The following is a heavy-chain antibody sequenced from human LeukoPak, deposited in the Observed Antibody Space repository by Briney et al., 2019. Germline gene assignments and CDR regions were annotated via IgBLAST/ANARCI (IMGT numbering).Heavy chain of an antibody. V-gene: IGHV4-31*03. Sequence: PSETLSLTCTVSGGSINNGGYYWSWIRQHPGKGLEWIGYIYCSGSSYYNPSLRSRVTISVDTSKNHFSLKLSSVTAPDTAVYYCARNRDGYNSFDYWGQGTLVTVSS. CDR1: GGSINNGGYY. D-gene: IGHD5-24*01. J-gene: IGHJ4*02. CDR3: ARNRDGYNSFDY. CDR2: IYCSGSS.